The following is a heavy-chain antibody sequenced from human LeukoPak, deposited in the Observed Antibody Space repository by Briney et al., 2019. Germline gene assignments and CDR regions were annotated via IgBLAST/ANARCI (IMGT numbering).Heavy chain of an antibody. Sequence: PGGSLRLSCAVSGFTFSSYGMSWVRQAPGKGLEWVSSISSSSSYIYYADSVKGRFTISRDNAKNSLYLQMNSLRAEDTAVYYCASGGYCGGDCYSRSFDLWGRGTLVTVSS. J-gene: IGHJ2*01. CDR2: ISSSSSYI. D-gene: IGHD2-21*02. CDR3: ASGGYCGGDCYSRSFDL. CDR1: GFTFSSYG. V-gene: IGHV3-21*01.